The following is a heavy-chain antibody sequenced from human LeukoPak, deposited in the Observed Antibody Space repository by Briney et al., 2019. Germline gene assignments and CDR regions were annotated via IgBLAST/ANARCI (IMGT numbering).Heavy chain of an antibody. CDR1: GGSISTDGYY. Sequence: SETLSLTRTVSGGSISTDGYYWSWIRLPAGKGLEWIGRIYFSGSTSYNPSLKSRVTISADTSKNQFSLKLSSVTAADTAVYYCARHSPSYSRIDYWGQGTLVTVSS. CDR2: IYFSGST. D-gene: IGHD4-11*01. CDR3: ARHSPSYSRIDY. J-gene: IGHJ4*02. V-gene: IGHV4-61*02.